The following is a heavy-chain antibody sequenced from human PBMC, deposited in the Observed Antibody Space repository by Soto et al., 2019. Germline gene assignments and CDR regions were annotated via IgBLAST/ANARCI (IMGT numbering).Heavy chain of an antibody. D-gene: IGHD6-19*01. CDR1: GGSINSNYF. CDR2: IYYSGST. CDR3: ARHFSSGWVYHYGLDV. V-gene: IGHV4-39*01. Sequence: SETLSLTCVVSGGSINSNYFWGWIRQPPGRGLEWIGSIYYSGSTYYNPSLKSRVTVSVDTSKNQFSLKLSSATAADTAVYYCARHFSSGWVYHYGLDVWGQGTTVTV. J-gene: IGHJ6*02.